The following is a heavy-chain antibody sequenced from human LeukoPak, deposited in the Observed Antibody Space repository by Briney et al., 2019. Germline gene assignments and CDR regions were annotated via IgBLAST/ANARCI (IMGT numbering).Heavy chain of an antibody. V-gene: IGHV5-51*01. Sequence: GESLKISCKCSGYSFTSYWIGWVRPMPGKGLEWMGIIYPGDSDTRYSPSFQGQVTISADKSISTAYLQWSSLKASDTAMYYCARCVVGATYYMDVWGKGTTVTVSS. J-gene: IGHJ6*03. D-gene: IGHD1-26*01. CDR2: IYPGDSDT. CDR1: GYSFTSYW. CDR3: ARCVVGATYYMDV.